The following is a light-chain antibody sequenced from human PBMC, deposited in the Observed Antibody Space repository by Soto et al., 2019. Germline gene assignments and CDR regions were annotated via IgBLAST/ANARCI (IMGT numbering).Light chain of an antibody. Sequence: DIQLTQSPSFLSASVGDRVTITCRASQGISSYLAWYQQKPGKAPKLLIYAASTLQSGVPSRFSGSGSGIEFTLTISSLQPEDFATCYCQQLNSYPLTFGGGTKLDIK. CDR2: AAS. J-gene: IGKJ4*01. V-gene: IGKV1-9*01. CDR1: QGISSY. CDR3: QQLNSYPLT.